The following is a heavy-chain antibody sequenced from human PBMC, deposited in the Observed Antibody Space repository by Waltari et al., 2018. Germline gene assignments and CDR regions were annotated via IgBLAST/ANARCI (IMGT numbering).Heavy chain of an antibody. CDR1: GFTFYNAW. CDR2: MKMNTEGGKT. V-gene: IGHV3-15*01. Sequence: EVQLVESGGRLVKPGGSLRLSCAASGFTFYNAWMNWVRQAPGKGREWGGRMKMNTEGGKTDYAEPVKGKFTSARDTSKNTLELQINSLKSEDTAVYYCTTERYAEYVFDHWGQGTLVTVSS. J-gene: IGHJ4*02. D-gene: IGHD4-17*01. CDR3: TTERYAEYVFDH.